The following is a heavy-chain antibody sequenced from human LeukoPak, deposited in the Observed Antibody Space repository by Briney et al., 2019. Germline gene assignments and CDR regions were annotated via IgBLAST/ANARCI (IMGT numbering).Heavy chain of an antibody. V-gene: IGHV1-24*01. CDR2: FDPEDGET. CDR3: ATAPRVYDSSGYYDLYMDV. J-gene: IGHJ6*03. CDR1: GYTLTELS. Sequence: ASVKVSCKVSGYTLTELSMHWVRQAPGKGPERMGGFDPEDGETIYAQKFQGRVTMTEDTFTDTAYMELSSLRSEGTAVYYCATAPRVYDSSGYYDLYMDVWGKGTTVTVSS. D-gene: IGHD3-22*01.